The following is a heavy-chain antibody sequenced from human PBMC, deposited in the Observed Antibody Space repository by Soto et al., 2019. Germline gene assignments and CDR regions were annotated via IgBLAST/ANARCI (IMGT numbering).Heavy chain of an antibody. CDR2: INHSGST. Sequence: SETLSLTCAVYGGSFSGYYWSWIRQPPGKGLEWIGEINHSGSTNYNPSLKSRVTISVDTSKNQFSLKLSSVTAADTAVYYCARGRTSHWFSYWYFDLWGRGTLVTVSS. J-gene: IGHJ2*01. CDR3: ARGRTSHWFSYWYFDL. D-gene: IGHD3-9*01. CDR1: GGSFSGYY. V-gene: IGHV4-34*01.